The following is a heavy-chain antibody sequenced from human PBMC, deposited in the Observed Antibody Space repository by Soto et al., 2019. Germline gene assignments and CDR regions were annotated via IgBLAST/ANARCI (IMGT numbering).Heavy chain of an antibody. CDR3: AKDHPNWNDGFYYYGMDV. D-gene: IGHD1-1*01. CDR2: ISSSSSYT. J-gene: IGHJ6*02. V-gene: IGHV3-11*06. CDR1: GFTFSDYY. Sequence: GGSLRLSCAASGFTFSDYYMSWIRQAPGKGLEWVSYISSSSSYTNYADSVKGRFTISRDNSKNTLYLQMNSLRAEDTAVYYCAKDHPNWNDGFYYYGMDVWGQGTTVTVSS.